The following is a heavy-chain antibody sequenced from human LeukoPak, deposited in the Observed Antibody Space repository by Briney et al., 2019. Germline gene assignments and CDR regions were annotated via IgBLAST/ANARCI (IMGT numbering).Heavy chain of an antibody. CDR3: ARDLCRYGYCYFDY. J-gene: IGHJ4*02. V-gene: IGHV1-69*13. CDR1: GGTLSSHA. CDR2: IIPIFGTA. Sequence: SVKVSCKASGGTLSSHAISWVRHAPGQGLEWMGGIIPIFGTANYAQKFQGRVTITADESTSTAYMELSSLRSEDTGVYYCARDLCRYGYCYFDYWGQGTLVTVSS. D-gene: IGHD5-18*01.